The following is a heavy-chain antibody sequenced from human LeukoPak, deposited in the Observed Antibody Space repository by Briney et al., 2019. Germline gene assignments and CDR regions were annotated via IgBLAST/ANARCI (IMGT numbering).Heavy chain of an antibody. D-gene: IGHD3-22*01. J-gene: IGHJ4*02. CDR2: IHYTGST. Sequence: SETLSLTCTVSGGSIDPYYWSWIRQPPGGGLEWFGDIHYTGSTNYNPSLKSRVTISLDTSKNQFSLRLSSVTAADTAVYYCARHIGYYDSSGYHGCFDFWGQGTLVPVSS. CDR3: ARHIGYYDSSGYHGCFDF. V-gene: IGHV4-59*08. CDR1: GGSIDPYY.